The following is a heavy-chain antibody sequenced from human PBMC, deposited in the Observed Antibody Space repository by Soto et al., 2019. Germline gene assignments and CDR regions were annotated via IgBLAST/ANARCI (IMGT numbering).Heavy chain of an antibody. CDR3: ARGEQYSGRIFDY. Sequence: SQTLSLTCVISGDSVSSNRSAWNYIRQSPSRGLEWLGRTYYRSKWYSDYAASVESRITVNPDTSKNHFSLQLNSVTPEDTAVYYCARGEQYSGRIFDYWGQGTLVTGSS. CDR1: GDSVSSNRSA. V-gene: IGHV6-1*01. J-gene: IGHJ4*02. D-gene: IGHD1-26*01. CDR2: TYYRSKWYS.